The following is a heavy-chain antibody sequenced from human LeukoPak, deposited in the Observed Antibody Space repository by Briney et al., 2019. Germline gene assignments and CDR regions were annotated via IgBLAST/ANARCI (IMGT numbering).Heavy chain of an antibody. Sequence: GGSLRLSCAASGFTFSDHYMTWIRQAPGKGLETVAYISGSGSVMVYADSVKGRFTISRDNAQNSLYLQMNSLRDEDTAVYYCSRDPRPCDYWGQGTLVTVSS. J-gene: IGHJ4*02. V-gene: IGHV3-11*04. CDR3: SRDPRPCDY. CDR1: GFTFSDHY. CDR2: ISGSGSVM.